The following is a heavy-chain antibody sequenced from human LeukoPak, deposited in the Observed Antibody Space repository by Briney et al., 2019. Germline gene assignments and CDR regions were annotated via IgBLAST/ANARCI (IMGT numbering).Heavy chain of an antibody. CDR1: GYSFTSYW. Sequence: PGGSLKISCKGSGYSFTSYWIGWVRQMPGKGLEWMGIIYPGDSDTRYSPSFQGQVTISADKSISTAYLQWSSLKASDTAMYYCARQNYISGSYFWFDPWGQGTLVTVSS. CDR3: ARQNYISGSYFWFDP. V-gene: IGHV5-51*01. D-gene: IGHD1-26*01. CDR2: IYPGDSDT. J-gene: IGHJ5*02.